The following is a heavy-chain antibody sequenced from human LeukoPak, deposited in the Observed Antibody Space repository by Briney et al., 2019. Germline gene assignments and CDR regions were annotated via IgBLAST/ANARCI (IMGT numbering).Heavy chain of an antibody. V-gene: IGHV4-4*08. J-gene: IGHJ6*02. CDR1: GGSISSHY. CDR2: ISSSGST. Sequence: SETLSLTCTVSGGSISSHYWIWIRRSPEKGLEWIGDISSSGSTGYNPSLKSRVTISVDTSKNQFSLKLSSVTAADTAVYYCARSYCSSTSCYAGDGYYYGMDVWGQGTTVTVSS. CDR3: ARSYCSSTSCYAGDGYYYGMDV. D-gene: IGHD2-2*01.